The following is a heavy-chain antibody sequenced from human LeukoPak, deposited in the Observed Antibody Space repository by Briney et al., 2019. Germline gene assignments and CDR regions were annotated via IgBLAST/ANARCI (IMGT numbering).Heavy chain of an antibody. CDR3: VKSGGYGLIDY. V-gene: IGHV4-39*01. J-gene: IGHJ4*02. CDR1: GASISGSGYY. D-gene: IGHD1-26*01. CDR2: ICYTGST. Sequence: PSETLSLTCAVSGASISGSGYYLGWIRQPPGKGLEWIGNICYTGSTYYSASLQSRVTISIDTSKNQFSLRLNSVTAADTAMYYCVKSGGYGLIDYWGQGTLVTVSS.